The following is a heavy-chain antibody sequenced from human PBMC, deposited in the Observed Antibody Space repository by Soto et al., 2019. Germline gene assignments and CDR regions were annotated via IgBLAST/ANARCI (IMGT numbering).Heavy chain of an antibody. Sequence: SVKVSCKASGGTFSSYAISWVRQAPGQGLEWMGGIIPIFGTANYAQKFQGRVTITADKSTSTAYMELSSLRSEDTAVYYCALVVITPWYFDYWGQGTLVTVSS. V-gene: IGHV1-69*06. J-gene: IGHJ4*02. D-gene: IGHD3-22*01. CDR2: IIPIFGTA. CDR3: ALVVITPWYFDY. CDR1: GGTFSSYA.